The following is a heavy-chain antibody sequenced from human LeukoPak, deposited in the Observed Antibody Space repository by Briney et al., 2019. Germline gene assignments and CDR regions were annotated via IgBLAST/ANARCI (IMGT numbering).Heavy chain of an antibody. CDR2: INHSGST. J-gene: IGHJ6*03. D-gene: IGHD6-13*01. CDR3: ARFGRIAAAGTGYYYYMDV. CDR1: GGSFSGYY. Sequence: PSETLSLPCAVSGGSFSGYYWSWIRQPPGKGLEWIGEINHSGSTNYNPSLKSRVTISVDTSKNQFSLKLSSVTAADTAVYYCARFGRIAAAGTGYYYYMDVWGKGTTVTVSS. V-gene: IGHV4-34*01.